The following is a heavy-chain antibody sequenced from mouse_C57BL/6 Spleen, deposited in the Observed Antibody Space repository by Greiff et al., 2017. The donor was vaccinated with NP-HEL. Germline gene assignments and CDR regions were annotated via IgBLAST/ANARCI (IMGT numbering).Heavy chain of an antibody. D-gene: IGHD1-1*02. CDR3: ARALWEDY. Sequence: QVQLQQSGPELVKPGASVKISCKASGYAFSSSWMNWVKQRPGKGLEWIGRIYPGDGDTNYNGKFKGKATLTADKSSSTAYMQLSSLTSEDSAVYFCARALWEDYWGQGTSVTVSS. V-gene: IGHV1-82*01. CDR2: IYPGDGDT. CDR1: GYAFSSSW. J-gene: IGHJ4*01.